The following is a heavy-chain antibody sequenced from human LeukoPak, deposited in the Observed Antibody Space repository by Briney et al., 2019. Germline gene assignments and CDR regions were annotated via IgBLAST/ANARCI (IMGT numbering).Heavy chain of an antibody. Sequence: GGSLRLSCAASALTFSSYGLHWVRQAPGKGLQWVAFIRYNEGDTFYGDSVKGRFTISRDNSRSTVYLQMNSLRAEDTAVYYCAEYGDYSLYWGRGTLVTVFS. D-gene: IGHD4-17*01. V-gene: IGHV3-30*02. CDR3: AEYGDYSLY. CDR2: IRYNEGDT. CDR1: ALTFSSYG. J-gene: IGHJ4*02.